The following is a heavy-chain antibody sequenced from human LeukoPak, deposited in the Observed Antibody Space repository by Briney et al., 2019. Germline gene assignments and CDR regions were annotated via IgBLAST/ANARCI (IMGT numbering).Heavy chain of an antibody. J-gene: IGHJ3*02. V-gene: IGHV1-69*04. CDR2: IIPILGIA. CDR3: ARQDYYDSSGYYYPMGAFDI. CDR1: GGTFSSYA. D-gene: IGHD3-22*01. Sequence: ASVKVSCKASGGTFSSYAISWVRQAPGQGLEWMGRIIPILGIANYAQKFQGRVTITADKSTSTAYMELSSLRYEDTAVYYCARQDYYDSSGYYYPMGAFDIWGQGTMVTVSS.